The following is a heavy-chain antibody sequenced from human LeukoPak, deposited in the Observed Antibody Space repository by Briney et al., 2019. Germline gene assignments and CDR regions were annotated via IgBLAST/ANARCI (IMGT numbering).Heavy chain of an antibody. V-gene: IGHV3-74*01. Sequence: GGSLRLSCAASGFTFSSYWMHWVRQVPGKGLMWVSRIKTDGSSTSYADSVKGRFTISRDNSKNTLYLQMNSLRAEDTAVYYCAKDRLGGGFDYWGQGTLVTVSS. D-gene: IGHD3-16*01. CDR3: AKDRLGGGFDY. CDR2: IKTDGSST. J-gene: IGHJ4*02. CDR1: GFTFSSYW.